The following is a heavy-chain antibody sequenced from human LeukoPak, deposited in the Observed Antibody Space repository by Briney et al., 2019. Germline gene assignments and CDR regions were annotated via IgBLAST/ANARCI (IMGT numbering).Heavy chain of an antibody. D-gene: IGHD2-8*01. CDR1: GGSISSGGYS. Sequence: SETLSLTCAVSGGSISSGGYSWSWIRQPPGKGLEWIGYIYHSGSTYYNPSLKSRVTISVDRSKNQFSLKLSSVTAADTAVYYCARVPLDANWFDPWGQGPLVTVSS. CDR3: ARVPLDANWFDP. CDR2: IYHSGST. V-gene: IGHV4-30-2*01. J-gene: IGHJ5*02.